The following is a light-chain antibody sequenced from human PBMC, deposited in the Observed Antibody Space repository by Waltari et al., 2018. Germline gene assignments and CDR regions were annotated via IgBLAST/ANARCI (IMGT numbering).Light chain of an antibody. CDR2: GNN. CDR1: SSNIGAGYD. V-gene: IGLV1-40*01. Sequence: QSVLTQPPSLSGAPGPRFTISCTGSSSNIGAGYDVHWYQHLPGTAPKLLIYGNNNRPSGVPDRFSASKSGASASLAITGLQSEDEAVYYCQSYDRRLSVVVFGGGTKLTVL. J-gene: IGLJ2*01. CDR3: QSYDRRLSVVV.